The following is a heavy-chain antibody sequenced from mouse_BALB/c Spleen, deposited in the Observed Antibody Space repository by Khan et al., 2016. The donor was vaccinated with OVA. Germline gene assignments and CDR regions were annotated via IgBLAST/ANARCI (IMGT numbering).Heavy chain of an antibody. J-gene: IGHJ2*01. V-gene: IGHV5-9-3*01. Sequence: EVELVESGGGLVKPGGSLKLACAASGFTFYDYAMSWVRQTPEKRLEWVATVSSGGSYTYYPASVKGRFTISRDNAKNTLYLQMSSLRSEDTAMYYCARQGGIYDGPFDYWGQGTTLTGSS. CDR3: ARQGGIYDGPFDY. CDR1: GFTFYDYA. CDR2: VSSGGSYT. D-gene: IGHD2-3*01.